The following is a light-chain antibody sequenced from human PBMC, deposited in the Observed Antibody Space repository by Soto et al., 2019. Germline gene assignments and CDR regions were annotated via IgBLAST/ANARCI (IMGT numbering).Light chain of an antibody. Sequence: ETVLTQSPATLSLSPGDRATLSCRASQSITTYLAWYQQKTGQAPKLLFYDASNRATGITARFSASGSGTDFTITISSLEPEDSADYYCQQRSSWWTFGQGTKVEIK. V-gene: IGKV3-11*01. CDR2: DAS. CDR3: QQRSSWWT. J-gene: IGKJ1*01. CDR1: QSITTY.